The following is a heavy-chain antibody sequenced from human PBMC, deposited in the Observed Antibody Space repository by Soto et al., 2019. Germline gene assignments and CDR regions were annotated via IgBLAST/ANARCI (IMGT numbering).Heavy chain of an antibody. CDR2: IYYSGST. V-gene: IGHV4-59*01. CDR1: GGSISSYY. Sequence: SETLSLTCTVSGGSISSYYWSWIRQPPGKGLEWIGYIYYSGSTNYNPSLKSRVTISVDTSKNQFSLKLSSVTAADTAVYYCARSRRVLRYFDWLEIDYWGQGTLVTVSS. CDR3: ARSRRVLRYFDWLEIDY. J-gene: IGHJ4*02. D-gene: IGHD3-9*01.